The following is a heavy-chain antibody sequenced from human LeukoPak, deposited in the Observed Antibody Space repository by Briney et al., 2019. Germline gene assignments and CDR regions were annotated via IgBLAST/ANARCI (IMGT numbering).Heavy chain of an antibody. CDR3: ARDRSGSHSHRSANAFDI. Sequence: GGSLRLSCAASGFTFSSYWMSWVRQAPGKGLEGVANISQDGSEKYYVDSVKGRFTISRDNAKTSLYLQMNSLRAEDTAVYYCARDRSGSHSHRSANAFDIWGQGTMVTVSS. V-gene: IGHV3-7*01. J-gene: IGHJ3*02. CDR2: ISQDGSEK. CDR1: GFTFSSYW. D-gene: IGHD1-26*01.